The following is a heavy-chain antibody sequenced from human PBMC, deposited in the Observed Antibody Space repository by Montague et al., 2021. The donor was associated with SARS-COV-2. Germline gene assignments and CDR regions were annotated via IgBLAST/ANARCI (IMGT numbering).Heavy chain of an antibody. CDR1: GFSLSTSGMG. CDR3: ARGPSDTYYYNGMDV. Sequence: PALVKPTQTLTLTCTFSGFSLSTSGMGMTWIRQPPGKALEWLARIYWDGDKYYNTSLKSRLTISKDTSKNLVVLTMTNMDPVDTATYYCARGPSDTYYYNGMDVWGRGTTVTVSS. J-gene: IGHJ6*02. V-gene: IGHV2-70*11. CDR2: IYWDGDK.